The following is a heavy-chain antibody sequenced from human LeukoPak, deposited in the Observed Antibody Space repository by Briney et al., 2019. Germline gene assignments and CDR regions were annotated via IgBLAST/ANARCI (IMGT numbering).Heavy chain of an antibody. J-gene: IGHJ3*02. V-gene: IGHV3-23*01. Sequence: QSGGSLRLSCAASGFTFSSYAMSWVRQAPGKGLEWVSAISGSGGSTYYADSVKGRFTISRDNAKNSLYLQMNSLRAEDTAGYYCARDLFGYDSSDYYPDAFDIWGQGTMVTVSS. CDR1: GFTFSSYA. CDR2: ISGSGGST. CDR3: ARDLFGYDSSDYYPDAFDI. D-gene: IGHD3-22*01.